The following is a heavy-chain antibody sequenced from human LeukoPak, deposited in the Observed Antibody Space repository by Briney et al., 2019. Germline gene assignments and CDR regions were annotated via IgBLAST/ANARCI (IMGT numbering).Heavy chain of an antibody. CDR3: AKDHAYEYYYGSGRPYNWFDP. CDR2: ISYDGSKK. D-gene: IGHD3-10*01. Sequence: GGSLRLSCAVSGFIFSSYGMHWVRQAPGKGLEWVAVISYDGSKKYYADSVKGRVTISRENSKNTLYLQMNSLRAEDTAVYYCAKDHAYEYYYGSGRPYNWFDPWGQGTLVTVSS. CDR1: GFIFSSYG. J-gene: IGHJ5*02. V-gene: IGHV3-30*18.